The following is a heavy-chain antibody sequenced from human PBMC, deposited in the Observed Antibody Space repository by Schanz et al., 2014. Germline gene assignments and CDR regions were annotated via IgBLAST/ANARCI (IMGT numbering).Heavy chain of an antibody. V-gene: IGHV3-48*01. CDR1: GFTFSSYA. CDR3: ARDRRNADLDY. D-gene: IGHD1-1*01. CDR2: ISGSSRTI. Sequence: VQLLESGGGLVQPGGSLRLSCAASGFTFSSYAMSWVRQAPGKGLEWVSYISGSSRTIYYADSVKGRFTISRDNAKNSLYLEMNSLRAEDTALYYCARDRRNADLDYWGQGTLVTVSS. J-gene: IGHJ4*02.